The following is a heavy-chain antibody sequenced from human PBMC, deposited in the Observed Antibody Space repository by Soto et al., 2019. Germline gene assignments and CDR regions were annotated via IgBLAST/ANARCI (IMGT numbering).Heavy chain of an antibody. CDR3: ARDELYCSGGSCYPPSNWFDP. Sequence: QTLSLPCAISGDSVSSNSAAWNWIRQSPSRGLEWLGRTYYRSKWYNDYAVSVKSRITINPDTSKNQFSLQLNSVTPEDTAVYYCARDELYCSGGSCYPPSNWFDPWGQGTLVTVSS. CDR2: TYYRSKWYN. D-gene: IGHD2-15*01. J-gene: IGHJ5*02. CDR1: GDSVSSNSAA. V-gene: IGHV6-1*01.